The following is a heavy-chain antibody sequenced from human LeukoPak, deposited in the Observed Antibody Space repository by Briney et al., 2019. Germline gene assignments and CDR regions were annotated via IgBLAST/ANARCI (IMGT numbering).Heavy chain of an antibody. CDR3: ARDLRWELRGDY. Sequence: GGSLRLSCAASGFTFSSYAMSWVRQAPGKGLEGVSSISSSSSYTYYADSVKGRFTISRDNAKNTLYLQMNSLRAEDTAVYYCARDLRWELRGDYWGQGTLVTVSS. CDR2: ISSSSSYT. CDR1: GFTFSSYA. D-gene: IGHD1-26*01. J-gene: IGHJ4*02. V-gene: IGHV3-21*01.